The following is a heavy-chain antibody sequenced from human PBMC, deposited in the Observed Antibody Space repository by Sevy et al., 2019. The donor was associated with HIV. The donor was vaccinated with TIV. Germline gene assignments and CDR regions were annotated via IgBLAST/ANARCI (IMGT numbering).Heavy chain of an antibody. CDR1: GFTFSRYW. CDR2: IKVDGSEK. D-gene: IGHD2-2*01. J-gene: IGHJ6*02. CDR3: ARDCNSNTCLWGLDV. V-gene: IGHV3-7*03. Sequence: GESLKISCAASGFTFSRYWMSWVRQAPGKGLEWVANIKVDGSEKYYVDCVKGRFTISRDNAKNSLYLQMNSLRAEDTAVYYCARDCNSNTCLWGLDVWGQGTTVTVSS.